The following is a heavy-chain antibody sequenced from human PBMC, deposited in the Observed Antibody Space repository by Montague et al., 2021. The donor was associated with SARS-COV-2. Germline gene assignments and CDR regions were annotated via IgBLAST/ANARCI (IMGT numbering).Heavy chain of an antibody. Sequence: TLSLTCTVSIASISSGSYHWSWIRQPAGKGLEWIGRIYTSGSTNYNPSLKSRVTISVDTSKNQFSLKLSSVTAADTAVYYCARDGYSSGWNGLHWFDPWGQGTLVTVSS. CDR2: IYTSGST. J-gene: IGHJ5*02. CDR3: ARDGYSSGWNGLHWFDP. V-gene: IGHV4-61*02. CDR1: IASISSGSYH. D-gene: IGHD6-25*01.